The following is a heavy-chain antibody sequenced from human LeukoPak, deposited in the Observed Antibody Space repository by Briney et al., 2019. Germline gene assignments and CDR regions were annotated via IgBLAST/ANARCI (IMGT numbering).Heavy chain of an antibody. D-gene: IGHD4-17*01. V-gene: IGHV4-61*01. J-gene: IGHJ4*02. CDR1: GGSVSSGSYY. CDR2: ISYSGST. Sequence: SETLSLTCTVSGGSVSSGSYYWSWIRQPPGKGLEWIGYISYSGSTNYNPSLKSRVTISVDTSKNQFSLKLTSVTAADTAIYYCARRVRGDFGGHFDYWGQGTLVTVSS. CDR3: ARRVRGDFGGHFDY.